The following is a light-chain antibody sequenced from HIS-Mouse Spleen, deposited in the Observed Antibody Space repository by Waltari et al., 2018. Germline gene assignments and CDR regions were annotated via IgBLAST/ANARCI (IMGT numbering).Light chain of an antibody. CDR2: KDS. CDR1: ALPKQD. J-gene: IGLJ2*01. Sequence: SYELTQPPSVSVSPGKTARLTCAGDALPKQDAYWYQQKPGQAPVLVIYKDSERPSGIPGRFSGSSSGKTVTLTISGVQAEDEADYYCQSADSSGTYQDVVFGGGTKLTVL. CDR3: QSADSSGTYQDVV. V-gene: IGLV3-25*03.